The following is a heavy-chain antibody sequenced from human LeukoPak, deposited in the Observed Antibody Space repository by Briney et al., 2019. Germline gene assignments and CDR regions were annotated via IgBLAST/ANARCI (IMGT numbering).Heavy chain of an antibody. J-gene: IGHJ5*02. D-gene: IGHD3-3*01. Sequence: SETLSLTCTVSGGSISSYYWSWIRQPPGKGLEWIGYIYYSGSTNYNPSLKSRVTMSVDTSKNQFSLKLSSVTAADTAVYYCARDLDYDFWSGPRAVWFDPWGQGTLVTVSS. CDR3: ARDLDYDFWSGPRAVWFDP. CDR1: GGSISSYY. V-gene: IGHV4-59*12. CDR2: IYYSGST.